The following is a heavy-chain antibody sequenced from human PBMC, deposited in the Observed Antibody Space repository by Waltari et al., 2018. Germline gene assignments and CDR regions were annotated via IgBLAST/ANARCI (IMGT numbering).Heavy chain of an antibody. CDR3: ARDWPLGPRYCSGGSCGSWFDP. D-gene: IGHD2-15*01. CDR2: INPNSGGT. J-gene: IGHJ5*02. Sequence: QVQLVRSGAEVKKPGASVQVSCKATGYTFTGYYMHSVRQAPGQGLEWKGRINPNSGGTNYAQKFQGRVTMTRDTSISTAYMELSRLRSDDTAVYYCARDWPLGPRYCSGGSCGSWFDPWGQGTLVTVSS. V-gene: IGHV1-2*06. CDR1: GYTFTGYY.